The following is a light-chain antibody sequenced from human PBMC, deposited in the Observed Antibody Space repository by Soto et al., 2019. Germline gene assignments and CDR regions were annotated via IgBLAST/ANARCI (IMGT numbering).Light chain of an antibody. J-gene: IGKJ4*01. Sequence: DIQMTQSPSTLSASVGDRVTITCRASQSISTWLAWYHQKTGKAPKLLIYKASSLESGVPSRFSGSGSGAEFTLTISSLQPDDFANYYCQQHNSNPLTFGGGTKVDIK. CDR2: KAS. V-gene: IGKV1-5*03. CDR3: QQHNSNPLT. CDR1: QSISTW.